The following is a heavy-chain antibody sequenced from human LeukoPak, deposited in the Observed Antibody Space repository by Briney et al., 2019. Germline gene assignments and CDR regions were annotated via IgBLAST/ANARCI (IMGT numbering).Heavy chain of an antibody. D-gene: IGHD3-22*01. CDR1: GGTFSSYA. Sequence: SVKVSCKASGGTFSSYAISWVRQAPGQGLEWMGGIIPIFGTANYAQKFQGRVTITADESTSTAYMELSSLRSEDTAVYYCARADYYDSSGYSIYFDYWGQGTLVTVSS. V-gene: IGHV1-69*13. J-gene: IGHJ4*02. CDR2: IIPIFGTA. CDR3: ARADYYDSSGYSIYFDY.